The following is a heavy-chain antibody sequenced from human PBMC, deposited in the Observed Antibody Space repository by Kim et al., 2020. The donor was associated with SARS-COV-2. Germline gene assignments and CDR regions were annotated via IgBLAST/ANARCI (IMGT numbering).Heavy chain of an antibody. CDR3: ARYYYDSSGYYS. V-gene: IGHV1-69*02. Sequence: NYAQKFQGRVTITADKSTSTAYMELSSLRSEDTAVYYCARYYYDSSGYYSWGQGTLVTVSS. D-gene: IGHD3-22*01. J-gene: IGHJ4*02.